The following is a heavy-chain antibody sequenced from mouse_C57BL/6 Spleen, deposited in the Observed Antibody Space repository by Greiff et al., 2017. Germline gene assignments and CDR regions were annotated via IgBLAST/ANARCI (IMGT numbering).Heavy chain of an antibody. CDR3: ARSGSIVTTRYFDY. Sequence: VQLQQSGAELVRPGTSVKVSCKASGYAFTNYLLEWVKQRPGPGLEWIGVINPGSGGTNYNEKFKGKATLTADKSSSTAYMQLSSLTSEDSAVFFCARSGSIVTTRYFDYWGQGTTLTVSS. V-gene: IGHV1-54*01. CDR1: GYAFTNYL. J-gene: IGHJ2*01. D-gene: IGHD2-5*01. CDR2: INPGSGGT.